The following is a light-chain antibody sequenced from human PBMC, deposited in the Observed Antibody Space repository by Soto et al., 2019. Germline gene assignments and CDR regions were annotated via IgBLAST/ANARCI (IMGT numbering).Light chain of an antibody. CDR3: QQYKSWPRT. CDR1: QSVSAN. CDR2: SAA. J-gene: IGKJ1*01. Sequence: EKVMPQCPASQSVAPGERATLSCRASQSVSANLAWYQQKPGQAPRLLIYSAATRATGIPARFSGRGSGTEFTVAVSILQSEDFAVYYCQQYKSWPRTFSQGTKVDI. V-gene: IGKV3-15*01.